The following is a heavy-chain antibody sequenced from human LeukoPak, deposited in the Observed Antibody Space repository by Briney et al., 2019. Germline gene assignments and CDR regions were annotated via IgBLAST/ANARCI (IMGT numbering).Heavy chain of an antibody. Sequence: PSETLSLTCTVSGGSISSGDYYWSWIRQPPGKVLEWIGYIYYSGSTYYNPSLKSRVTISVDTSKNQFSLKLISVTAADTAVYYCARSPFMRYFDYWGQGTLVTVSS. J-gene: IGHJ4*02. CDR3: ARSPFMRYFDY. D-gene: IGHD2-8*01. CDR2: IYYSGST. V-gene: IGHV4-30-4*01. CDR1: GGSISSGDYY.